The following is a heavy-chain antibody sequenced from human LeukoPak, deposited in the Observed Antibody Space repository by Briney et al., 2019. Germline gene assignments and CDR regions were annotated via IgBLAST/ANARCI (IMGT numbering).Heavy chain of an antibody. J-gene: IGHJ4*02. CDR2: IYSGGNT. CDR1: GFTVSSNY. CDR3: ARKTDSGGQGDY. D-gene: IGHD3-22*01. Sequence: GGSLRLSCAASGFTVSSNYMSWVRQAPGKGLEWVSVIYSGGNTYYADSVKGRFTISRDNSKNTLYLQMNSLRAEDTAVYYCARKTDSGGQGDYWGPGTLVTVSS. V-gene: IGHV3-66*01.